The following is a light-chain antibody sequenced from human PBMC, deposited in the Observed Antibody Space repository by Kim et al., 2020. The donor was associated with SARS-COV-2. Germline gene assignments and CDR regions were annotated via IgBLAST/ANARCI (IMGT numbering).Light chain of an antibody. CDR2: QDN. V-gene: IGLV3-1*01. CDR1: KLCDKH. J-gene: IGLJ1*01. CDR3: QAWDTSTTYV. Sequence: VYPGQTASIPCSGDKLCDKHACCYQQKAGQSPVLVIYQDNKRPSVIPGLFSGSNSGNTATLTISGTQAMDEADYYCQAWDTSTTYVFGTGTKVTVL.